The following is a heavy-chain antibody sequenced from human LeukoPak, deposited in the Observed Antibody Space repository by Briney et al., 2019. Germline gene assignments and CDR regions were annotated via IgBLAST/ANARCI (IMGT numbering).Heavy chain of an antibody. D-gene: IGHD1-26*01. CDR2: IYHSGSA. V-gene: IGHV4-4*02. Sequence: PSGTLSLTCAVSGGSISSGNWWSWVRQPPGKGLEWIGEIYHSGSANQNPSLKSRVSMSLDKSKNQFSLRLTSVTAADTAVYYCARIPSGSYGIFDYWGQGTLVTVSS. CDR1: GGSISSGNW. J-gene: IGHJ4*02. CDR3: ARIPSGSYGIFDY.